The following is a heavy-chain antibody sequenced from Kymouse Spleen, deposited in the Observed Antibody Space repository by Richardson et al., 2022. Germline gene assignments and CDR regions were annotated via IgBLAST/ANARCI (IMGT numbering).Heavy chain of an antibody. Sequence: QVQLQESGPGLVKPSETLSLTCTVSGGSVSSGSYYWSWIRQPPGKGLEWIGYIYYSGSTNYNPSLKSRVTISVDTSKNQFSLKLSSVTAADTAVYYCARLVRGVIFDYWGQGTLVTVSS. J-gene: IGHJ4*02. CDR1: GGSVSSGSYY. CDR2: IYYSGST. D-gene: IGHD3-10*01. V-gene: IGHV4-61*01. CDR3: ARLVRGVIFDY.